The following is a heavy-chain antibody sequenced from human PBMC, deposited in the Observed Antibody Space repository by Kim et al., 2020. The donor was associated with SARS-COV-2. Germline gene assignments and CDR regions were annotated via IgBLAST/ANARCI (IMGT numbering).Heavy chain of an antibody. Sequence: ASVKVSCKASGYTFTSYGISWVRQAPGQGLEWMGWISAYNGNTNYAQKLQGRVTMTTDTSTSTAYMELRSLRSYDTAVYYCARVSNYVNYYYGMDVWGQGTTVTVSS. CDR1: GYTFTSYG. D-gene: IGHD4-4*01. J-gene: IGHJ6*02. CDR2: ISAYNGNT. V-gene: IGHV1-18*01. CDR3: ARVSNYVNYYYGMDV.